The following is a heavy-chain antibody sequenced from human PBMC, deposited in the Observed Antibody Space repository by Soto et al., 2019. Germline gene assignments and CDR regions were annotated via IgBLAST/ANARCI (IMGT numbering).Heavy chain of an antibody. CDR2: IIPIFGTA. D-gene: IGHD2-21*02. J-gene: IGHJ4*02. CDR3: ARPSLASCGGYCYSAFDY. V-gene: IGHV1-69*06. CDR1: GGTFSSYA. Sequence: QVQLVQSGAEVKKPGSSVKVSCKASGGTFSSYAISWVRQAPGQGLEWMGGIIPIFGTANYAQKFQGRVTITADKSTSTAYMELSSLRSEDTAVYYCARPSLASCGGYCYSAFDYWGQGTLVTVSS.